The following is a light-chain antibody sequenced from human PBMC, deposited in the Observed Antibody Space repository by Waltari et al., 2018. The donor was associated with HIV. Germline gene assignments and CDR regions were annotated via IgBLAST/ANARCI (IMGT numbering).Light chain of an antibody. CDR3: LQDYNYPRYT. CDR2: AAS. CDR1: QGIRND. V-gene: IGKV1-6*01. Sequence: AIQMTQSPSSLPASVGDRVTITCRASQGIRNDLGWYQQKPGKAPKLLIYAASSLQSGVPSRFSGSGSGTDFTLTISSLHPEDFATYYCLQDYNYPRYTFGQRTKLEIK. J-gene: IGKJ2*01.